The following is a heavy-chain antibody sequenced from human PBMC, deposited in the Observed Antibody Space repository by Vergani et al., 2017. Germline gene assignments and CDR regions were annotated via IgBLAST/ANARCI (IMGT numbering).Heavy chain of an antibody. V-gene: IGHV3-30-3*01. CDR1: GFTFSSYA. J-gene: IGHJ6*03. Sequence: QVQLVESGGGVVQPGRSLSLSCAASGFTFSSYAMHWVRQAPGKGLEWVAVISYDGSNKYYADSVKGRFTISRDNSKNTLYLQMNSLRAEDTTVYYCARAYRSDMDVWGRG. CDR2: ISYDGSNK. CDR3: ARAYRSDMDV.